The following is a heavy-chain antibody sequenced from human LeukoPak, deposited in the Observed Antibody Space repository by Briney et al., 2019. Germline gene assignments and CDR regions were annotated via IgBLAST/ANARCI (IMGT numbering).Heavy chain of an antibody. CDR2: ISSSSTI. CDR3: ATDSIGPATDFDY. V-gene: IGHV3-48*01. J-gene: IGHJ4*02. D-gene: IGHD2-2*01. CDR1: GFTFSSYS. Sequence: PGGSLRLSCAASGFTFSSYSMNWVRQAPGKGLEWVSYISSSSTIYYADSVKGRFTISRDNAKNSLYLQMNSLRADDTAVYYCATDSIGPATDFDYWGQGTLVTVSS.